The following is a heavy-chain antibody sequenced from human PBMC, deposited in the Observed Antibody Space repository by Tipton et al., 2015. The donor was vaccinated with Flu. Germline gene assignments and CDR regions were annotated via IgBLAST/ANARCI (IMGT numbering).Heavy chain of an antibody. Sequence: TLSLTCTVSDNSISGFYWSWLRQTPGKGLEYVAHLFPGATNYYSPSFRGRVRISMDMSKREFSLTMDSVTTADTAIYFCSRGPDNAKTLTWGRGILVTVSS. CDR1: DNSISGFY. D-gene: IGHD1-1*01. V-gene: IGHV4-59*01. J-gene: IGHJ4*02. CDR3: SRGPDNAKTLT. CDR2: LFPGATN.